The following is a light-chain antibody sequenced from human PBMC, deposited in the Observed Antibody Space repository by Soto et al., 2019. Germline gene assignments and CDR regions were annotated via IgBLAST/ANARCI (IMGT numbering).Light chain of an antibody. CDR1: SNNVGAYNY. V-gene: IGLV2-14*01. J-gene: IGLJ3*02. CDR2: EVS. CDR3: SSYTSSNTWV. Sequence: QSALTQPASVSGSPGQSITISCTGTSNNVGAYNYVSCFKHHPGKAPKLMIYEVSNRPSGVSNRFSVSKYGNTASLTISGLQIEDEGDYYGSSYTSSNTWVFGGGTQLTVL.